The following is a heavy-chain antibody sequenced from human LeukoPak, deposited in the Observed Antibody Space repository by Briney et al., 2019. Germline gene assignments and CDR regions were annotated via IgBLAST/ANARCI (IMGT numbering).Heavy chain of an antibody. D-gene: IGHD6-19*01. CDR1: GGSISSYY. Sequence: SETLSLTCTVSGGSISSYYWTRIRQPAGKGLEWIGRIYTTGSTNYNPSLNSRVTMSVDTSKNQFSLKLSSVTAADTAVYYCARRIAVAGKAGFDYWGQGTLVTVSS. J-gene: IGHJ4*02. V-gene: IGHV4-4*07. CDR2: IYTTGST. CDR3: ARRIAVAGKAGFDY.